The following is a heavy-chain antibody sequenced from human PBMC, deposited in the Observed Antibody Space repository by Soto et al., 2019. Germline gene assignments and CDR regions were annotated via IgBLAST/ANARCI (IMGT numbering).Heavy chain of an antibody. CDR2: IYYSGST. V-gene: IGHV4-39*01. CDR3: ARRRLWFGAPAGGMDV. D-gene: IGHD3-10*01. Sequence: QLLESGPGLVKPSETLSLTCTVSGGSISSSSYYWGWIRQPPGKGLEWIGRIYYSGSTYYNQTLKSRVTISVDTSKNQFSLKLSTVTAADTAVYYCARRRLWFGAPAGGMDVWGQGTTVTVSS. J-gene: IGHJ6*02. CDR1: GGSISSSSYY.